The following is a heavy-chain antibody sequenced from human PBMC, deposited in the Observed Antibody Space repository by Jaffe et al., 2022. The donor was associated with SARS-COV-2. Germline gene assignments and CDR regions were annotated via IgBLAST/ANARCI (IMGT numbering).Heavy chain of an antibody. CDR2: IYPSGST. D-gene: IGHD4-4*01. CDR3: AREADYSNPLHY. CDR1: GGSVSSGNQY. J-gene: IGHJ4*02. V-gene: IGHV4-61*02. Sequence: QVQLQESGPGLVKPSQTLSLTCTVSGGSVSSGNQYWSWIRQPAGKGLEWIGRIYPSGSTDYNPSLKSRVTISVDTSKNQFSLKVISVTAADTAVYFCAREADYSNPLHYWGRGTLVTVSS.